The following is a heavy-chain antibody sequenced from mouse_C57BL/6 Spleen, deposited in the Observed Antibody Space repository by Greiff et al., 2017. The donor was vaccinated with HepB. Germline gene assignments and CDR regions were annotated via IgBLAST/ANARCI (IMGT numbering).Heavy chain of an antibody. D-gene: IGHD1-1*01. V-gene: IGHV1-63*01. Sequence: VKLQESGAELVRPGTSVKMSCKASGYTFTNYWIGWAKQRPGHGLEWIGDIYPGGGYTNYNEKFKGKATLTADKSSSTAYMQFSSLTSEDSAIYYCARRAYYGSSPHAMDYWGQGTSVTVSS. CDR3: ARRAYYGSSPHAMDY. J-gene: IGHJ4*01. CDR2: IYPGGGYT. CDR1: GYTFTNYW.